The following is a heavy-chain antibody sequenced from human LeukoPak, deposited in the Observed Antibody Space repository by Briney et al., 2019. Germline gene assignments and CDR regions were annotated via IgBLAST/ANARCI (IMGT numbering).Heavy chain of an antibody. V-gene: IGHV3-23*01. Sequence: PGGSLTLSCAASGFTFSSYAMSWVRQAPGKGLEWVSAISGCGGSTYYADSVKGRFTISRDHSKNTLYLQMNSLRAEDTAVYYCARLYCSGGSCYRLYYYYYMDVWGKGSTVTLSS. CDR3: ARLYCSGGSCYRLYYYYYMDV. J-gene: IGHJ6*03. D-gene: IGHD2-15*01. CDR2: ISGCGGST. CDR1: GFTFSSYA.